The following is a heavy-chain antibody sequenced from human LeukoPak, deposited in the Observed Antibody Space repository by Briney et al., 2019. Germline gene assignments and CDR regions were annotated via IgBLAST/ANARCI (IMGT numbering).Heavy chain of an antibody. CDR3: AKDDYGDFDY. CDR1: GFTFSSYA. CDR2: VSGSGGSA. Sequence: GGSLRLSCAASGFTFSSYAMGWVHQAPGKGLEWVSAVSGSGGSAYYADSVKGRFTISRDNSKNTLYLQMNSLRAEDTAVYYCAKDDYGDFDYWGQGTLVTVSS. D-gene: IGHD4-17*01. V-gene: IGHV3-23*01. J-gene: IGHJ4*02.